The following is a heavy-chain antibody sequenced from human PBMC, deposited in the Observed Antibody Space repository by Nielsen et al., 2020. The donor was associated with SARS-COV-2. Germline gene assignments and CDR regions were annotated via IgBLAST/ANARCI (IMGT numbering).Heavy chain of an antibody. CDR1: GFTFSSYW. CDR2: IKQDGSEK. J-gene: IGHJ6*02. CDR3: ARDGPEQVDELLSPPVMDV. Sequence: GESLKISCAASGFTFSSYWMSWVRQAPGKGLEWVANIKQDGSEKYYVDSVKGRFTISRDNAKNSLYLQMNSLRAEDTAVYYCARDGPEQVDELLSPPVMDVWGQGTTVTVSS. D-gene: IGHD2-2*01. V-gene: IGHV3-7*01.